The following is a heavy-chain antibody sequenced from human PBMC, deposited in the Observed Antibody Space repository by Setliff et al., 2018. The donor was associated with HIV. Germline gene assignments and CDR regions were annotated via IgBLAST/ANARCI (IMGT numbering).Heavy chain of an antibody. D-gene: IGHD1-26*01. CDR2: IYFSGST. CDR3: ARVGDLGSTYYFDY. Sequence: SETLSLTCSVTGGSIRSYYWSWIWQSPGKGLEWIGYIYFSGSTSYNPSLKSRLTISVDTSKNQFSLKLSSVTAADTAVYYCARVGDLGSTYYFDYWGQGALVTVSS. CDR1: GGSIRSYY. V-gene: IGHV4-59*01. J-gene: IGHJ4*02.